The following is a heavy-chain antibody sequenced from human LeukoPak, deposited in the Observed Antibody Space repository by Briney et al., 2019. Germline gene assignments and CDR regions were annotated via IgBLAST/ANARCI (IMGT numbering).Heavy chain of an antibody. CDR1: GFTVRSNY. Sequence: GGSLRLSCAASGFTVRSNYMSWVRQAPGKGLEWVSLIYSGGRTYYADSVKGRFTISRDNSKNTLYLQLNSLTVADTAVYYCARAASPQSGYGKIPLRYYYVDSWGQGTLVTVSS. CDR2: IYSGGRT. J-gene: IGHJ4*02. V-gene: IGHV3-66*01. D-gene: IGHD5-12*01. CDR3: ARAASPQSGYGKIPLRYYYVDS.